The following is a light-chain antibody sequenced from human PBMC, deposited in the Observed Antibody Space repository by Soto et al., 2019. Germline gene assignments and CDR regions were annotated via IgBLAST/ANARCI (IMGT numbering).Light chain of an antibody. Sequence: LVLTQSPATLSLSPGERATLSCRASQSVSINLAWYQQRPGQAPRLLIYDAFTRATGVPARFSGSGSGTEFTLTISSLQSEDFAVYYCHQYNNWPRTFGQGTKVDIK. CDR1: QSVSIN. J-gene: IGKJ1*01. V-gene: IGKV3-15*01. CDR3: HQYNNWPRT. CDR2: DAF.